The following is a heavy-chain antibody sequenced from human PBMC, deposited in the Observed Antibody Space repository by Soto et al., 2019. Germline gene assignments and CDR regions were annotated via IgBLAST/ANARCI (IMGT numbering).Heavy chain of an antibody. CDR3: ARVILVTIFGVVSASGGGYFDL. Sequence: GESLKISCAASGFTFSSYWMSWVRQAPGKGLEWVANIKQDGSEKYYVDSVKGRFTISRDNAKNSLYLQMNSLRAEDTAVYYCARVILVTIFGVVSASGGGYFDLWGRGTLVTVSS. D-gene: IGHD3-3*01. V-gene: IGHV3-7*01. CDR1: GFTFSSYW. J-gene: IGHJ2*01. CDR2: IKQDGSEK.